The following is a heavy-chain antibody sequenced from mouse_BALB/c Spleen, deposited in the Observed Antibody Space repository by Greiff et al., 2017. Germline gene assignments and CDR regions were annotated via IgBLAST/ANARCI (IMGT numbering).Heavy chain of an antibody. CDR2: IDPANGNT. J-gene: IGHJ1*01. V-gene: IGHV14-3*02. CDR1: GFNIKDTY. CDR3: ARYGNYWYFDV. Sequence: EVKLQESGAELVKPGASVRLSCTASGFNIKDTYMHWVKQRPEQGLEWIGRIDPANGNTKYDPKFQGKATITADTSSNTAYLQLSSLTSEDTAVYYCARYGNYWYFDVWGAGTTVTVSS. D-gene: IGHD2-1*01.